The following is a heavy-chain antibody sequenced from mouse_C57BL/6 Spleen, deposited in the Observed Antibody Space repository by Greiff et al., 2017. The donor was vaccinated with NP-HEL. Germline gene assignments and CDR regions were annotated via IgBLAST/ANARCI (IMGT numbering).Heavy chain of an antibody. CDR2: IDPSDSYT. V-gene: IGHV1-59*01. J-gene: IGHJ4*01. CDR3: ARDLEGAMDY. Sequence: QVQLQQPGAELVRPGTSVKLSCKASGYTFTSYWMHWVKQRPGQGLEWIGVIDPSDSYTNYNQKFKGKATLTVDTSSSTAYMQLSSLTSEDSAVYYCARDLEGAMDYWGQGTSVTVSS. CDR1: GYTFTSYW.